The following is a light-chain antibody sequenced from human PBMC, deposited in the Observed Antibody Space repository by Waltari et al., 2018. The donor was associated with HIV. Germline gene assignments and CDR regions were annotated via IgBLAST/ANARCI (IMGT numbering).Light chain of an antibody. CDR1: KIGSKR. V-gene: IGLV3-21*01. CDR3: QVWDITSDEVI. CDR2: DDD. Sequence: SYVLTQSPSVSVAPGQTAIITCGGNKIGSKRVHWYQQKPGQAPVLIIFDDDDRPSGIPERFSGSNSGDTATLSISRVEAGDEADYFCQVWDITSDEVIFGGGTKMTVL. J-gene: IGLJ2*01.